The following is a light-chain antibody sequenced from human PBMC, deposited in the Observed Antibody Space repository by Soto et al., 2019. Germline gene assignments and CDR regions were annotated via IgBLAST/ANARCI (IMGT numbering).Light chain of an antibody. CDR2: EVS. J-gene: IGLJ2*01. CDR3: ATWDGSLPGEV. V-gene: IGLV2-14*01. Sequence: QSVLTQPASVSGSPGQSITISCTGTSSDVGGYNYVYWYQQHPGKAPKLMIYEVSNRPSGVSNRFSGSKSGNTASLTISGLQAEDEADYYCATWDGSLPGEVFGGGTKLTVL. CDR1: SSDVGGYNY.